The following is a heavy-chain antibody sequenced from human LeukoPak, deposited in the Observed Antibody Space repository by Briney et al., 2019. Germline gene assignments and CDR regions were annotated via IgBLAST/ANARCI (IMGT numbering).Heavy chain of an antibody. CDR2: IYYSGST. J-gene: IGHJ5*02. CDR3: TRSAGTTRFDP. Sequence: SETLSLTCTVSGGSVSSGSYYWSWIRQPPGKGLEWIGYIYYSGSTNYNPSLKSRVTISVDRSKNQFSLKLSSVTAADTAVYYCTRSAGTTRFDPWGQGTLVTVSS. D-gene: IGHD3-10*01. CDR1: GGSVSSGSYY. V-gene: IGHV4-61*01.